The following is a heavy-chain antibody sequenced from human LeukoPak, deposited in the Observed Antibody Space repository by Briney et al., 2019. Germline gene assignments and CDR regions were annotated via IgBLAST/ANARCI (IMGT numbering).Heavy chain of an antibody. J-gene: IGHJ5*02. V-gene: IGHV3-9*01. Sequence: GGSLRLSCAASGFTFDDYAMHWVRQAPGKGLEWVSGISWNSGSIGYADSVKGRFTISRDNAKNSLYLQMNSLRAEDTAVYYCARDRWWFDPWGQGTLVTVSS. CDR1: GFTFDDYA. CDR2: ISWNSGSI. D-gene: IGHD4-23*01. CDR3: ARDRWWFDP.